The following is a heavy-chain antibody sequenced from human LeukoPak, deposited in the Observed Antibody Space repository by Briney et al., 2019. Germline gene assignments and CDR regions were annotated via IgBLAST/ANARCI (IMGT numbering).Heavy chain of an antibody. CDR2: IYTSGST. Sequence: SETLSLTCTVSGGSISSYYWSWIRQPAGKGLEWIGRIYTSGSTNHNPSLKSRVTMSVDTSKNQFSLKLSSVTAADTAVYYCARESSTYYDFWSAQGPDAFDIWGQGTMVTVSS. J-gene: IGHJ3*02. V-gene: IGHV4-4*07. D-gene: IGHD3-3*01. CDR3: ARESSTYYDFWSAQGPDAFDI. CDR1: GGSISSYY.